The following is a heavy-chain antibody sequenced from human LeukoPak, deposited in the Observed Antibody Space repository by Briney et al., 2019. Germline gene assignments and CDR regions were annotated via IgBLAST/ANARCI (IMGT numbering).Heavy chain of an antibody. CDR1: GFIFSSYG. Sequence: PGGSLRLSCAASGFIFSSYGMHWVRQAPGKGLEWVAFVRYDGGNKYYADSVKGRFTISRDNSKNTLYLQMNSLRVEDTAVYYCAKNRGAGSHYYYHMNVWGKGTTVTVSS. J-gene: IGHJ6*03. V-gene: IGHV3-30*02. CDR3: AKNRGAGSHYYYHMNV. CDR2: VRYDGGNK. D-gene: IGHD1-26*01.